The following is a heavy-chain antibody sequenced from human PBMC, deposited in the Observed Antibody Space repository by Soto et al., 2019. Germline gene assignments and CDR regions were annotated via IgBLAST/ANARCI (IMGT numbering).Heavy chain of an antibody. CDR1: GFIFSKYY. D-gene: IGHD3-10*01. Sequence: ASVKVSCKASGFIFSKYYMHWVRQAPGQGLEWVGIINPSGTRTSCAPKFQGRVTMTRDTSTSTVYMELSSLTSDDTAVYYCARDRYGSGSYYNHYYYYGMDVWGQGTTVTVSS. V-gene: IGHV1-46*01. CDR3: ARDRYGSGSYYNHYYYYGMDV. J-gene: IGHJ6*02. CDR2: INPSGTRT.